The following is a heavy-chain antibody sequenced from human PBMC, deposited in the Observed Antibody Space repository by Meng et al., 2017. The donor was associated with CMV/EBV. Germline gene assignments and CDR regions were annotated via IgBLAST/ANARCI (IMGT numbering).Heavy chain of an antibody. CDR3: ARDSGSYRLGWFDP. J-gene: IGHJ5*02. CDR2: ISSSSSYI. Sequence: AYGFPFRCYSMNWVRQAPGKGLDWVSSISSSSSYIYYADSVKGRFTISRDNAKNSLYLQMNSLRAEDTAVYYCARDSGSYRLGWFDPWGQGTLVTVSS. CDR1: GFPFRCYS. V-gene: IGHV3-21*01. D-gene: IGHD1-26*01.